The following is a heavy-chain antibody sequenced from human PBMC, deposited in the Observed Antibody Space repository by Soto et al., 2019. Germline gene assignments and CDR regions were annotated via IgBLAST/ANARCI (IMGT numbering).Heavy chain of an antibody. CDR1: GYTFTSYD. D-gene: IGHD4-17*01. CDR2: MNPNSGNT. J-gene: IGHJ6*03. Sequence: GASVKVSCKASGYTFTSYDINWVRQATGQGLEWMGWMNPNSGNTGYAQKFQGRVTMTRNTSISTAYMELSSLRSEDTAVYYCARGLGVTTFLGYYYYYMDVWGKGTTVPVSS. V-gene: IGHV1-8*01. CDR3: ARGLGVTTFLGYYYYYMDV.